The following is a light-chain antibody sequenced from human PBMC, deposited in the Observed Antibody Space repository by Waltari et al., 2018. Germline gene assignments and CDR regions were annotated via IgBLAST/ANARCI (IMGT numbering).Light chain of an antibody. CDR2: MGS. Sequence: DIAMTQSPLSLPVTPGEPASISCKSSESLRISNGNHYLDWYLQKPGQSPQLLIYMGSNRASGVPDRFSGSGSGTDFTLKISRVEAEDVGIYYCMQGLQFPLTFGGGTRVEIK. V-gene: IGKV2-28*01. J-gene: IGKJ4*01. CDR3: MQGLQFPLT. CDR1: ESLRISNGNHY.